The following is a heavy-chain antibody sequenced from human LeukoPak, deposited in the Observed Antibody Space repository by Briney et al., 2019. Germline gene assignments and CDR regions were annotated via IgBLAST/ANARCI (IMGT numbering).Heavy chain of an antibody. CDR2: INPNSGGT. CDR1: GYTFTGYY. CDR3: AAEAVPAGDYYYYGMDV. D-gene: IGHD2-2*01. V-gene: IGHV1-2*02. J-gene: IGHJ6*02. Sequence: GASVKVSCKASGYTFTGYYMHWVRQAPGQGREWMGWINPNSGGTNYAQKFQGRVTMTRDTSISTAYMELSRLRSDDTAVYYCAAEAVPAGDYYYYGMDVWGQGTTVTVSS.